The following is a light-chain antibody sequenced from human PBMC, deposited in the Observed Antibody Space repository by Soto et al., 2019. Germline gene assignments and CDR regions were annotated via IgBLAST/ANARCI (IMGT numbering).Light chain of an antibody. CDR2: AAS. CDR1: QGISSY. J-gene: IGKJ4*01. CDR3: QQLNSYPLT. Sequence: IQLTQSPSYLSASVGDRVTVTCRASQGISSYLAWYQQKPGKAPKLVIYAASTLQSGVPSRFSGSGSGTDLTLTISSLQPEDFATYYCQQLNSYPLTFGGGTKVEIK. V-gene: IGKV1-9*01.